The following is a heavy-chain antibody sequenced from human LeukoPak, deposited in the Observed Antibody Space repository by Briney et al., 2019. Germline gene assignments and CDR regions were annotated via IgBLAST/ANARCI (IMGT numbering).Heavy chain of an antibody. CDR2: ISAYNGNT. D-gene: IGHD3-22*01. CDR3: ARGYYYDSSGYYYDYFDY. V-gene: IGHV1-18*01. J-gene: IGHJ4*02. Sequence: GASVTVSCKASGYTFTIYGISWVRQAPGQGLEWMGWISAYNGNTNYALNLQGRVTMTTDTSTSTAYMELRSLRSDDTAMYYCARGYYYDSSGYYYDYFDYWGQGTLVTVSS. CDR1: GYTFTIYG.